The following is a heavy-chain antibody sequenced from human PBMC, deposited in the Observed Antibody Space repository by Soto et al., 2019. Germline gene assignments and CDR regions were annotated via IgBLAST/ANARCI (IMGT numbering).Heavy chain of an antibody. J-gene: IGHJ3*02. CDR3: TTGPPQKITITMMANDAFDI. CDR1: GFTFSNAW. Sequence: GGSLRLSCAASGFTFSNAWMNWVRQAPGKGLEWVGRIKSKTDGGTTDYAAPVKGRFTISRDDSKNTLYLQMNSLKTEDTAVYYCTTGPPQKITITMMANDAFDIWGQGTMVTVSS. V-gene: IGHV3-15*07. CDR2: IKSKTDGGTT. D-gene: IGHD3-22*01.